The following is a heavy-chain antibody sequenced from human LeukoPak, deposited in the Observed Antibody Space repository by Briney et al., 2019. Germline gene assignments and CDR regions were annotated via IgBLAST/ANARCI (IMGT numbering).Heavy chain of an antibody. CDR3: ARVPSRHLRFGWFDP. J-gene: IGHJ5*02. CDR1: GGSISSGDYY. CDR2: IYYSGST. D-gene: IGHD3-16*01. V-gene: IGHV4-30-4*01. Sequence: SQTLSLTCTVSGGSISSGDYYWSWLRQPPGKGLEWIGYIYYSGSTYYNPSLKSRVTISVDTSKNQFSLKLSSVTAADTAVYYCARVPSRHLRFGWFDPWGQGTLVTVSS.